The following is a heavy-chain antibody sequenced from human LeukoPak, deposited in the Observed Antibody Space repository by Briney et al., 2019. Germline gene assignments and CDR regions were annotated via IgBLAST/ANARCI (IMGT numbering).Heavy chain of an antibody. Sequence: QAGGSLRLSCAASGFTFGDYSMHWVRQSPEKGLEWISLISWDSSTTYYAESVEGRFTISRDNSQNSLYLQMNSLTSDDSALYYCAKDWQSSIDYWGQGTPVTVSP. J-gene: IGHJ4*02. CDR1: GFTFGDYS. CDR2: ISWDSSTT. CDR3: AKDWQSSIDY. V-gene: IGHV3-43*01. D-gene: IGHD3-10*01.